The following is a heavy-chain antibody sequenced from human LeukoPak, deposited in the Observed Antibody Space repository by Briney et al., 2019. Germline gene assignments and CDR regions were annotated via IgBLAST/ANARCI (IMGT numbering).Heavy chain of an antibody. CDR1: GFTFSTYA. V-gene: IGHV3-30*04. D-gene: IGHD3-22*01. Sequence: PGRSLRLSCAASGFTFSTYAMHWVRQAPGKGLEWVAIISNDGSNKYYADSVKGRFTISRDNSKNTLYLQMNSLRAEDTAVYYCAKHHHYYDSSGYSAFDIWGQGTMVTVSS. J-gene: IGHJ3*02. CDR2: ISNDGSNK. CDR3: AKHHHYYDSSGYSAFDI.